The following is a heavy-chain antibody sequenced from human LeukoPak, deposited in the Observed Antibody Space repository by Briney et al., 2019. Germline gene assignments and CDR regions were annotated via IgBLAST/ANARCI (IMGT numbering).Heavy chain of an antibody. D-gene: IGHD1-26*01. J-gene: IGHJ3*02. CDR2: INSDGSST. V-gene: IGHV3-74*01. CDR1: GFTFRSYL. CDR3: GRDWELGAGIDI. Sequence: PGGSLRLSCSASGFTFRSYLMHWVRQVPGKGLLWVSRINSDGSSTSYAESVKGRFTISRDTAKNTLYLQMNSVRAEDTAVYYCGRDWELGAGIDIWGQGTMVTVSS.